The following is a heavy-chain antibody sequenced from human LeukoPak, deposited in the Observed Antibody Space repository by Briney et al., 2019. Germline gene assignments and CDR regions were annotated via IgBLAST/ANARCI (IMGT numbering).Heavy chain of an antibody. CDR3: ARVVTTSRYYGMDV. J-gene: IGHJ6*02. CDR2: INHSGST. V-gene: IGHV4-34*01. CDR1: GGSFSVYF. Sequence: SETLSLTCAVNGGSFSVYFWTWIRQPPGKGLEWIGEINHSGSTNYNPSLKSRVTISVDTSKNQFSLKLSSVTAADTAVYYCARVVTTSRYYGMDVWGQGTTVTVSS. D-gene: IGHD4-11*01.